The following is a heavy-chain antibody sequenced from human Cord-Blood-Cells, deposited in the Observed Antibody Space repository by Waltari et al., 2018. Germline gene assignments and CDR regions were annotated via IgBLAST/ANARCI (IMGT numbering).Heavy chain of an antibody. V-gene: IGHV1-8*03. D-gene: IGHD6-6*01. CDR2: MNPNSGNT. J-gene: IGHJ3*02. CDR1: GYTFPRYD. CDR3: ARVIGSSDAFDI. Sequence: QVQLVQSGAEVKKPGASVTVSCKASGYTFPRYDINWVRQATGQGLEWMGWMNPNSGNTGYAQKFQGRVTITRNTSISTAYMELSSLRSEDTAVYYCARVIGSSDAFDIWGQGTMVTVSS.